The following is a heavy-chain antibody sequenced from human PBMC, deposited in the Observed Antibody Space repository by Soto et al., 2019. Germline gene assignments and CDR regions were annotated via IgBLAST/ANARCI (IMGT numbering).Heavy chain of an antibody. CDR2: IYHSGST. CDR1: GGSISSSNW. J-gene: IGHJ4*02. CDR3: ASTYYGSGSYSPFDY. V-gene: IGHV4-4*02. Sequence: SETLSLTCAVSGGSISSSNWWSWVRQPPGKGLEWIGEIYHSGSTNYNPSLKSRVTISVDKSKNQFSLKLSSVTAADTAVYYCASTYYGSGSYSPFDYWGQGTLVTVSS. D-gene: IGHD3-10*01.